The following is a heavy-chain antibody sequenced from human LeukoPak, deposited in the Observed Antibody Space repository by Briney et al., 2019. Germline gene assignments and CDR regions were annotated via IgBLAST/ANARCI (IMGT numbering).Heavy chain of an antibody. CDR3: ARAGPIVVVVADDAFDI. Sequence: GGSLRLSCAASGFTFSSYSMNWVRQAPGKGLEWVSSISSSSSYIYYADSVKGRFTISRDNAKNSLYLQMNSLRAEDTAVYCCARAGPIVVVVADDAFDIWGQGTMVTVSS. CDR1: GFTFSSYS. D-gene: IGHD2-15*01. J-gene: IGHJ3*02. V-gene: IGHV3-21*01. CDR2: ISSSSSYI.